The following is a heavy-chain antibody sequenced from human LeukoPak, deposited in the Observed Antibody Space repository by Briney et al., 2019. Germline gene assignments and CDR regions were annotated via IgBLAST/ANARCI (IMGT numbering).Heavy chain of an antibody. CDR2: IYHSGST. CDR3: AREGLYDYGSIDY. Sequence: SGTLSLTCAVSGGSISSSNWWSWVRQPPGKGLEWIGEIYHSGSTNYNPSLKSRVTISVDTSKNQFSLKLSSVTAADTAVYYCAREGLYDYGSIDYWGQGTLVTVSS. V-gene: IGHV4-4*02. D-gene: IGHD4-17*01. CDR1: GGSISSSNW. J-gene: IGHJ4*02.